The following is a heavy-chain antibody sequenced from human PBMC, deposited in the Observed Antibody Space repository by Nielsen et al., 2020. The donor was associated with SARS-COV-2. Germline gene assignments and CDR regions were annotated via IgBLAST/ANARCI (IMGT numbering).Heavy chain of an antibody. V-gene: IGHV4-59*01. D-gene: IGHD5-24*01. Sequence: WIRQPPGKGLEWIGYISNSGTAAYNPSLQSRVTISVDTSKNQLFLKLSSVTAADTAVYYCARDHGYNYAYGHYYYGMDVWGQGTTVTVSS. CDR2: ISNSGTA. J-gene: IGHJ6*02. CDR3: ARDHGYNYAYGHYYYGMDV.